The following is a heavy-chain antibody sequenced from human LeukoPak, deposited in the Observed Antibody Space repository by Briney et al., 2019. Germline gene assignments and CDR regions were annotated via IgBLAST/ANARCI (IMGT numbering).Heavy chain of an antibody. D-gene: IGHD2-21*02. V-gene: IGHV4-59*01. CDR2: IHYTGIT. CDR3: ARTGGDCSSGLCYYAMDV. CDR1: GGSISGSH. J-gene: IGHJ6*02. Sequence: SETLSLTCFVSGGSISGSHWSWIRRSPGKGLEWIGYIHYTGITDYNPSLRSRLNLSIDLSKNQFSLRLSSVTAADTAVYYCARTGGDCSSGLCYYAMDVWGQGTTVTVS.